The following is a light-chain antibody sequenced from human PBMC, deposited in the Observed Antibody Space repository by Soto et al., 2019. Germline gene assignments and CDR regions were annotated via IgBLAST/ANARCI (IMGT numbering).Light chain of an antibody. CDR1: QSIDSSY. Sequence: EILLTQSPGTLCLSSGESVTLSFRSSQSIDSSYIAWYQKTPRKPPRLPLYRTFNRATGIPDRLSGSGSGTDFTITISRLEPEYFAVYYCQQYGSSGTFGQGTQV. J-gene: IGKJ1*01. CDR3: QQYGSSGT. V-gene: IGKV3-20*01. CDR2: RTF.